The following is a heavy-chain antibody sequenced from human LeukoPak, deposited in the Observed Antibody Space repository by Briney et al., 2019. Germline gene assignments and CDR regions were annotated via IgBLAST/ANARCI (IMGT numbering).Heavy chain of an antibody. CDR3: ARGRYSYGYYFDY. D-gene: IGHD5-18*01. Sequence: PGGSLRLSCAASGFTFSSYGMHWVRQAPGKGLEWVAFIRYDGSKKYYADSVKGRFTISRDNSKNTLYLQMNSLRAEDTAVYYCARGRYSYGYYFDYWGQGTLVTVSS. CDR1: GFTFSSYG. J-gene: IGHJ4*02. V-gene: IGHV3-30*02. CDR2: IRYDGSKK.